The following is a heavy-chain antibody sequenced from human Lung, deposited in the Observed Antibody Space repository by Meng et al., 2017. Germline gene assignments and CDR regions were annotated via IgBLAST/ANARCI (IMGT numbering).Heavy chain of an antibody. CDR3: ARALNDDGGETF. V-gene: IGHV3-74*01. CDR1: GFTFSGYW. CDR2: INGDGSST. Sequence: EVQLVGSGGGLVQPGGSLRRSCAASGFTFSGYWMPWVRQAPGKGLVWVSRINGDGSSTSYADSVKGRFTISRDNAKNTLYLQMNSLRAEDTAVYFCARALNDDGGETFWGQGMLVTVSS. J-gene: IGHJ4*02. D-gene: IGHD4-23*01.